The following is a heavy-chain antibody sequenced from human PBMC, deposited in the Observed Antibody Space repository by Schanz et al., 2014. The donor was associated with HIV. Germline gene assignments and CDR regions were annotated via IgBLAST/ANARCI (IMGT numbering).Heavy chain of an antibody. Sequence: EVQLVESGGGLVQPGRSLRLSCATSGFFLDDYAMHWVRQAPGKGLEWVSSISSSTTFLYYADSVKGRFTISRDNSKNTLYFQMNSLRAEDTAIYYCAKTSYGWYFDYWGQGTLVTVSS. D-gene: IGHD6-19*01. J-gene: IGHJ4*02. CDR3: AKTSYGWYFDY. V-gene: IGHV3-9*01. CDR1: GFFLDDYA. CDR2: ISSSTTFL.